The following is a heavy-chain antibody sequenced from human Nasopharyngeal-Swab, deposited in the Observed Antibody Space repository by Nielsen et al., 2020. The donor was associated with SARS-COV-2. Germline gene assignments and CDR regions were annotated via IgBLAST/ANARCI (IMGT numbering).Heavy chain of an antibody. CDR1: GFTFSTFG. J-gene: IGHJ4*02. CDR2: IWYDGSNK. D-gene: IGHD1-1*01. CDR3: ARDEAGTANSGFDY. Sequence: GESLKISCAASGFTFSTFGMHWVRQAPGKGLEWVAVIWYDGSNKYYADSVKGRFTISRDNSKNTLYLQMNSLRAEDTAIYYCARDEAGTANSGFDYWDQGTLVTVSS. V-gene: IGHV3-33*01.